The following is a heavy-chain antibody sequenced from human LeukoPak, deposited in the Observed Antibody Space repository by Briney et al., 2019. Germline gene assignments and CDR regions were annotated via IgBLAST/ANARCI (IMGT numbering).Heavy chain of an antibody. J-gene: IGHJ3*02. V-gene: IGHV6-1*01. CDR3: ATYYYGSGFI. CDR1: GDSVSSNAAA. Sequence: SQTLSLTCAISGDSVSSNAAAWNWFRQSPSRGLEWLGRTYYRSKWYNDYAVSVKSRITINPDTSKNQFSLQLNSVTPEDTAVYYCATYYYGSGFIWGQGTMVTVSS. D-gene: IGHD3-10*01. CDR2: TYYRSKWYN.